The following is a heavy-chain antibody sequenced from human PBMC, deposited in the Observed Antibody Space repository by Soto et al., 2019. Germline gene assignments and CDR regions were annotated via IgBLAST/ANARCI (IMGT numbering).Heavy chain of an antibody. D-gene: IGHD6-13*01. J-gene: IGHJ4*02. CDR2: IYYSGST. Sequence: SETLSLTCTVSGGSISSYYWSWIRQPPGKGLEWIGYIYYSGSTNYNPSLKSRVTISVDTSKNQFSLKLSSVTAADTAVYYCARGPIAAAGTLPARETPFDYWGQGTLVTVSS. CDR3: ARGPIAAAGTLPARETPFDY. CDR1: GGSISSYY. V-gene: IGHV4-59*01.